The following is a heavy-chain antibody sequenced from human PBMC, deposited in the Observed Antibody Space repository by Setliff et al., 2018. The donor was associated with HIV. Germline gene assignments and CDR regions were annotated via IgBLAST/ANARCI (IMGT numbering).Heavy chain of an antibody. CDR1: GYSFGGYW. J-gene: IGHJ3*01. CDR2: IFPADSDN. D-gene: IGHD3-22*01. CDR3: ARHRVDTSMLVVKSPGAFDL. Sequence: GESLTISCRGFGYSFGGYWIGWVRQKPGKGLEWMGIIFPADSDNRGSPSFQGQVSISADRSTYAAFLQWTSLKASDTGRYFCARHRVDTSMLVVKSPGAFDLWGQGTLVTVSS. V-gene: IGHV5-51*01.